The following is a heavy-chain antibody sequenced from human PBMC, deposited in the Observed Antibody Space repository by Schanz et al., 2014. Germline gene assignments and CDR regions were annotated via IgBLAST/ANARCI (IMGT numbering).Heavy chain of an antibody. D-gene: IGHD3-22*01. Sequence: VQLVGSGGGLIQPGGSLRLSCTASGFAFSSYSMNWVRQVPGKGLEWLSYIATSSSTRHYADSVKGRVTISRDNAKNSVSLQMRRLRVEDTAVYYCAKDPSHGDYDYYFDYWGQGTLVTVSS. V-gene: IGHV3-48*01. CDR3: AKDPSHGDYDYYFDY. CDR1: GFAFSSYS. J-gene: IGHJ4*02. CDR2: IATSSSTR.